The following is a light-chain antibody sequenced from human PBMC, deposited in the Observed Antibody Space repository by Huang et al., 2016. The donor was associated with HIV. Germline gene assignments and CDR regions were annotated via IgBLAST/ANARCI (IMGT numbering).Light chain of an antibody. J-gene: IGKJ3*01. CDR1: QSIRNF. CDR2: DAS. CDR3: QQRSSWPPFT. V-gene: IGKV3-11*01. Sequence: EILLTQSPATLSLSPGERATLSCRASQSIRNFLAWYQQRPGQPPRLLIYDASTRATGIPDRFSGSGSDTDFTLTISSLEPEDFAVYYCQQRSSWPPFTCGPGTKVDIK.